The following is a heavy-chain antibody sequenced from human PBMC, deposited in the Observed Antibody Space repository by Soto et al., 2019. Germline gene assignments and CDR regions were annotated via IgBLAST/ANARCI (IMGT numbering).Heavy chain of an antibody. J-gene: IGHJ6*02. V-gene: IGHV3-30-3*01. D-gene: IGHD3-10*01. CDR3: ARRMVRGVPNYYYGMDV. CDR1: GFTFSSYA. CDR2: ISYDGSNK. Sequence: PGGSLRLSCAASGFTFSSYAMHWVRQAPGKGLEWVAVISYDGSNKYYADSVKGRFTISRDNAKNSLYLQMNSLRAEDTAVYYCARRMVRGVPNYYYGMDVWGQGTTVTVSS.